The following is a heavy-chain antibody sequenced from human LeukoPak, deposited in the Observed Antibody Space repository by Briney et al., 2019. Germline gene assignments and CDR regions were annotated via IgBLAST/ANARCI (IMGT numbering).Heavy chain of an antibody. CDR1: GFLFSNYT. Sequence: GGSLRLSCAASGFLFSNYTMNWVRQAPGKGLEWVSGISWNSNNIGYADSVKGRFTISRDNAKNSLHLQMNSLRAEDMALYYCARDTAGALDYWGQGTLVTVSS. CDR2: ISWNSNNI. CDR3: ARDTAGALDY. V-gene: IGHV3-9*03. J-gene: IGHJ4*02. D-gene: IGHD1-26*01.